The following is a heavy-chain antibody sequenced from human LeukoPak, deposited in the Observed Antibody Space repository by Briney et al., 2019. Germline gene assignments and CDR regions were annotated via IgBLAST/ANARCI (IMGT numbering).Heavy chain of an antibody. CDR1: GASIATYGW. CDR3: AQVWES. V-gene: IGHV4-4*02. D-gene: IGHD3-16*01. J-gene: IGHJ5*02. Sequence: SETLSLTCAVSGASIATYGWWTWVRPPPGTGLDWIGEISHDGRSVFNPSLKSRVMISIDSFNNHLSLIVTSVTAADTAMYYCAQVWESWGQGILVTVSS. CDR2: ISHDGRS.